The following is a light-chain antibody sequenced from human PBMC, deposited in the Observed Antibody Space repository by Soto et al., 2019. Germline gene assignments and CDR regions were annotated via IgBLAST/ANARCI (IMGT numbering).Light chain of an antibody. Sequence: EIAMTQSPATLSVSPGERATLSCRASRSVSSKLAWYQQKPGQAPRLLIYAASSRATGIPDRFSGSGSGTDFTLTISSLEPEDSAVYYCQQRSNSPPWITFGQGTRLEIK. J-gene: IGKJ5*01. CDR3: QQRSNSPPWIT. V-gene: IGKV3-11*01. CDR1: RSVSSK. CDR2: AAS.